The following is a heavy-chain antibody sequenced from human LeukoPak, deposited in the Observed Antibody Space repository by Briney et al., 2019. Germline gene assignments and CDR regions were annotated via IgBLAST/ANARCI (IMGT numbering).Heavy chain of an antibody. D-gene: IGHD3-10*01. CDR3: AKNKGQLVPNYCMNV. Sequence: GGSLRLSCKASGFSLSTFAMSWVRRAPGKGLELVSTLSSSGSRTYYAESVKGRFTISRDTSMNTVFLRMNSLRGDDTAIYYCAKNKGQLVPNYCMNVWGKGTTVTVS. V-gene: IGHV3-23*01. CDR2: LSSSGSRT. CDR1: GFSLSTFA. J-gene: IGHJ6*03.